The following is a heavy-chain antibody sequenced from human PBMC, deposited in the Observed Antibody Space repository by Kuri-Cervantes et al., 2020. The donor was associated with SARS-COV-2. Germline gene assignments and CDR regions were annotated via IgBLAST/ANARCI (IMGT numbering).Heavy chain of an antibody. CDR2: IYTSGST. V-gene: IGHV4-61*02. CDR1: GGSISSSSYY. D-gene: IGHD1-26*01. Sequence: SETLSLTCTVSGGSISSSSYYWSWIRQPAGKGLEWIGRIYTSGSTNYNPSLKSRVTMSVDTSKNQFSLKLSSVTAEDTAVYYCANSLLLSLDYWGQGTLVTVSS. CDR3: ANSLLLSLDY. J-gene: IGHJ4*02.